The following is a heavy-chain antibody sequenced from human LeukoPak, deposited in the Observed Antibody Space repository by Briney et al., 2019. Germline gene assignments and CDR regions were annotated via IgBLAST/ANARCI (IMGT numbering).Heavy chain of an antibody. CDR1: GFTFSSYW. Sequence: GGSLRLSCAASGFTFSSYWMSWVRQAPGKGLEWVANIKQDGSEKYYVDTVKGRFTISRDNAKNSLYLQMNSLRAEDTAVYYCARAVSGWWGVDYFDYWGQGTLVTVSS. CDR3: ARAVSGWWGVDYFDY. V-gene: IGHV3-7*01. D-gene: IGHD6-19*01. CDR2: IKQDGSEK. J-gene: IGHJ4*02.